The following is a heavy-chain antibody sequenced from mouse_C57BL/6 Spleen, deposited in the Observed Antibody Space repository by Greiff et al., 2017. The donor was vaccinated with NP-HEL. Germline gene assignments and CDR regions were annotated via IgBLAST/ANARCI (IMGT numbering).Heavy chain of an antibody. CDR3: ARSHYYGSRGGYFDV. Sequence: EVQVVESGGGLVKPGGSLKLSCAASGFTFSDYGMHWVRQAPEKGLEWVAYISSGSSTIYYADTVKGRFTISRDNAKNTLFLQMTSLRSEDTAMYYCARSHYYGSRGGYFDVWGTGTTVTVSS. J-gene: IGHJ1*03. CDR2: ISSGSSTI. CDR1: GFTFSDYG. V-gene: IGHV5-17*01. D-gene: IGHD1-1*01.